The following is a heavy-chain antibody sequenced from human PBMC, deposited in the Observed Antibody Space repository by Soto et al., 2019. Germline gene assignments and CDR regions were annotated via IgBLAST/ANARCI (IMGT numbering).Heavy chain of an antibody. J-gene: IGHJ5*02. CDR2: IWYDGSNK. CDR1: GFTFSSYG. D-gene: IGHD2-2*01. Sequence: GGSLRLSCAASGFTFSSYGMHWVRQAPGKGLEWVAVIWYDGSNKYYADSVKGRFTISRDNSKNTLYLQMNSLRAEDTAVYYCAREYPGCSSTSCYPYWFDPWGQGTLVTVSS. CDR3: AREYPGCSSTSCYPYWFDP. V-gene: IGHV3-33*01.